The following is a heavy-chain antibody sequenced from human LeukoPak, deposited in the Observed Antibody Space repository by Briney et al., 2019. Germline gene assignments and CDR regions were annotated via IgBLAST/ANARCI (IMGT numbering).Heavy chain of an antibody. CDR3: ARWTGTTN. Sequence: WDTLSLTCAVYGGSFGGYYWSWIRHAPGKGLEWVANIMQDGRQKYYVDSVKGRFTISRANAKNSLYLQMNSLRAEDTAVYYCARWTGTTNWGQGTLVTVSS. J-gene: IGHJ4*02. D-gene: IGHD1-7*01. CDR2: IMQDGRQK. V-gene: IGHV3-7*01. CDR1: GGSFGGYY.